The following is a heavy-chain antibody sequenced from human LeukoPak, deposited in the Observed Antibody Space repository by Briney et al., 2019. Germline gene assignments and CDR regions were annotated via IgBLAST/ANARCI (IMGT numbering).Heavy chain of an antibody. CDR3: ASSLVMRSFDY. D-gene: IGHD6-13*01. CDR1: GGSFSGCY. Sequence: SETLSLTCAVYGGSFSGCYWSWIRQPPGKGLEWIGEINHSGSTNYNPSLKSRVTISVDTSKNQFSLKLSSVTAADTAVYYCASSLVMRSFDYWGQGTLVTVSS. J-gene: IGHJ4*02. V-gene: IGHV4-34*01. CDR2: INHSGST.